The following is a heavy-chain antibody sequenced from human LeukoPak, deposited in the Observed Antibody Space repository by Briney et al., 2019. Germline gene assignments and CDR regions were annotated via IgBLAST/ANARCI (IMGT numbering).Heavy chain of an antibody. CDR2: INHSGST. CDR1: GGSFSGYY. CDR3: ARAGRGYNYGFVPSEIDYYYYYLDV. J-gene: IGHJ6*03. Sequence: PSETLSLTCAVYGGSFSGYYWSWIRQPPGKGLEWIGEINHSGSTNYNPSLKSRVTISVDTSKNQFSLKLSSVTAADTAVYYCARAGRGYNYGFVPSEIDYYYYYLDVWGKGTTVTISS. V-gene: IGHV4-34*01. D-gene: IGHD5-18*01.